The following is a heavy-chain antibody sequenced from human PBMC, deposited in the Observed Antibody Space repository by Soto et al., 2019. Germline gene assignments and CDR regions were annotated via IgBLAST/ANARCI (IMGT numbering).Heavy chain of an antibody. Sequence: ASVKVSCRASGYTFTSYYMHWVRQAPGQGLEWMGIINPSGGSTSYAQKFQGRVTMTRDTSTSTVYMELSSLRSEDTAVYYCARKCSGGSCYYYGMDVWGQGTTVTV. V-gene: IGHV1-46*01. CDR1: GYTFTSYY. CDR2: INPSGGST. D-gene: IGHD2-15*01. CDR3: ARKCSGGSCYYYGMDV. J-gene: IGHJ6*02.